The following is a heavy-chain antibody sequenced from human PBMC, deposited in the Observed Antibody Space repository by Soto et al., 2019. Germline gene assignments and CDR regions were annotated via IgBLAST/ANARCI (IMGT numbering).Heavy chain of an antibody. CDR1: GGTFSSYA. CDR2: IIPIFGTA. CDR3: ARSPAQNSGSVPEYFQH. D-gene: IGHD1-26*01. V-gene: IGHV1-69*13. Sequence: GASVKVSCKASGGTFSSYAISWVRQAPGQGLEWMGGIIPIFGTANYAQKFQGRVTITADESTSTAYMELSSLRSEDTAVYYCARSPAQNSGSVPEYFQHWGQGTLVTVSS. J-gene: IGHJ1*01.